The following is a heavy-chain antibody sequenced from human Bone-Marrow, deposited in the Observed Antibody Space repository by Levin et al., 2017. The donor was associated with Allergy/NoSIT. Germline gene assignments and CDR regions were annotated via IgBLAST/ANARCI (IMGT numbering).Heavy chain of an antibody. V-gene: IGHV2-5*02. CDR1: GFSLTTRGVS. CDR3: AHSGNYYEFGGPYSQPDWFDS. Sequence: KRSGPTLVKPTQTLTLTCTFSGFSLTTRGVSVTWIRQPPGKALEWLAVIYWDDDKRYSQSLKTRLIITKDTSKNQVILTMTNMDPVDTGTYFCAHSGNYYEFGGPYSQPDWFDSWGQGTLVTVSS. D-gene: IGHD3-3*01. J-gene: IGHJ5*01. CDR2: IYWDDDK.